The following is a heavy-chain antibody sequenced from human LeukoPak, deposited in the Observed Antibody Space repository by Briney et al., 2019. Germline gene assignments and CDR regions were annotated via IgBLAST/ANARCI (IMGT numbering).Heavy chain of an antibody. CDR3: ASPRGFSYGYFDN. D-gene: IGHD5-18*01. CDR1: GGSVSSSNAY. J-gene: IGHJ4*02. Sequence: SETLSLTCTVSGGSVSSSNAYWGWIRQPPGKGLEWIGSIYYSKNTYYNPSLKSRVTISADTSKNQFSLTLGSVSATDTAVYYCASPRGFSYGYFDNWGQGTLVTVSS. CDR2: IYYSKNT. V-gene: IGHV4-39*01.